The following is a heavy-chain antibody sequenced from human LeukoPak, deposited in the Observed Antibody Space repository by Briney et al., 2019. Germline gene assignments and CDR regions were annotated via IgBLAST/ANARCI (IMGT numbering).Heavy chain of an antibody. J-gene: IGHJ4*02. D-gene: IGHD2-2*02. V-gene: IGHV1-2*02. Sequence: ASVKVSCKTSGYTFTIYYMHWVRQAPGQGLEWMGWINPNSGATTYAQRFQGRVTMTRDTSISTAYMELSRLRSDDTAVYYCARNPACCTSTSCYNDYWGQGTLVTVSS. CDR1: GYTFTIYY. CDR3: ARNPACCTSTSCYNDY. CDR2: INPNSGAT.